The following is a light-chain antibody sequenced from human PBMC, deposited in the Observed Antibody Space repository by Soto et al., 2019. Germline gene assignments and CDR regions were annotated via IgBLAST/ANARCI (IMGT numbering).Light chain of an antibody. CDR1: QSVGSN. CDR3: QQYGSSLWT. V-gene: IGKV3-20*01. Sequence: EIVMTQSPATLSVSPGERATLSCRASQSVGSNLAWYQQKPGQAPRLLIYSTSTRASGIPDRFSGSGSGTDFTLTISRLEPEDFAVYYCQQYGSSLWTFGQGTKVEIK. CDR2: STS. J-gene: IGKJ1*01.